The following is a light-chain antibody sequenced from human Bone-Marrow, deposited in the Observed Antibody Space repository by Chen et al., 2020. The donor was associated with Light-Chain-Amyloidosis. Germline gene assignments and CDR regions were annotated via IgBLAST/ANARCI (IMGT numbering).Light chain of an antibody. J-gene: IGKJ4*01. CDR2: LGS. CDR3: MQALQTPRT. Sequence: DIVMTQSPLSLPVTPVEPASISCRSSQSLLHSNGYNYLDWYLQKPGQSPQLLIYLGSNRASGVPDRFSGSGSGTDFTLKISRVEAEDVGVYYCMQALQTPRTFGVGTKVEIK. CDR1: QSLLHSNGYNY. V-gene: IGKV2-28*01.